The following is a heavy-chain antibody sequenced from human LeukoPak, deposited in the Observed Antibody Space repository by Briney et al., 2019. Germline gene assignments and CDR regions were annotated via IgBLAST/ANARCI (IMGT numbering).Heavy chain of an antibody. V-gene: IGHV4-4*07. CDR1: GGSISSYY. J-gene: IGHJ6*03. Sequence: PSETLSLTCTVSGGSISSYYWSWIRQPAGKGLEWIGRIYTSGSTNYNPSLKSRVTISVDKSKNQFSLKLSSVTAADTAVYYCARDKSGDYYDSSGYSDYYYVDVWGKGTTVTVSS. D-gene: IGHD3-22*01. CDR2: IYTSGST. CDR3: ARDKSGDYYDSSGYSDYYYVDV.